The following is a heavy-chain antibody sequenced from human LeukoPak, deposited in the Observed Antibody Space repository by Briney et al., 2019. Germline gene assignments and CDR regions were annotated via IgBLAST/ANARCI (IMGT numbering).Heavy chain of an antibody. V-gene: IGHV4-31*03. D-gene: IGHD6-19*01. Sequence: SETLSLTCTVSGGSISSGGYYWSWIRQHPGKGLEWIGYIYYSGSTYYNPSLKSRVTISVDTSKNQFSLKLSSVTAADTAVYYCARVYPVGWPFDYWGQGTLVTVSS. J-gene: IGHJ4*02. CDR1: GGSISSGGYY. CDR2: IYYSGST. CDR3: ARVYPVGWPFDY.